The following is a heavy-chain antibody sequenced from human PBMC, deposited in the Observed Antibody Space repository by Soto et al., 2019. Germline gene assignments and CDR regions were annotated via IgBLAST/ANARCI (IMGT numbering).Heavy chain of an antibody. CDR2: ISYDGSNK. CDR1: GFTFSSYG. Sequence: QVQLVESGGGVVQPGRSLRLSCAASGFTFSSYGMHGVRQAPCKGLEWVAVISYDGSNKYYADSVKGRFTISRDNSKNTLYLQMNSLRAEDTAVYYCAKDSGVVVVGRMDVWGQGTTVTVSS. V-gene: IGHV3-30*18. CDR3: AKDSGVVVVGRMDV. D-gene: IGHD2-15*01. J-gene: IGHJ6*02.